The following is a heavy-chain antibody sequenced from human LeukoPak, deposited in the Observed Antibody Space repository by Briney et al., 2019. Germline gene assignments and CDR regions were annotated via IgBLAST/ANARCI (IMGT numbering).Heavy chain of an antibody. CDR2: ISSSSSTI. V-gene: IGHV3-48*01. J-gene: IGHJ6*03. CDR1: GFTFSSYS. Sequence: GGSLRLSCAASGFTFSSYSMNWVRQAPGKGLEWVSYISSSSSTIYYADSVKGRFTISRDNAKNSLYLQMNSLRAEDTAVYYCARDHSGSYEGYYYYYYMDVWGKGTTVTVSS. D-gene: IGHD1-26*01. CDR3: ARDHSGSYEGYYYYYYMDV.